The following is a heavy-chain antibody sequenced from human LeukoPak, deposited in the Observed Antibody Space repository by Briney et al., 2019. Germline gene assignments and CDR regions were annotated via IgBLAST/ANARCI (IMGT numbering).Heavy chain of an antibody. CDR2: IYTSGST. CDR1: GGSISSGSYY. D-gene: IGHD1-26*01. J-gene: IGHJ4*02. CDR3: ARVGGRRVDY. Sequence: PSQTLSLTCTVSGGSISSGSYYWSWIRQPAGKGLEWIGRIYTSGSTNYNPSLKSRVTISVDTSKNQFSLKLSSVTAADTAVYYCARVGGRRVDYWGQGTLVTVSS. V-gene: IGHV4-61*02.